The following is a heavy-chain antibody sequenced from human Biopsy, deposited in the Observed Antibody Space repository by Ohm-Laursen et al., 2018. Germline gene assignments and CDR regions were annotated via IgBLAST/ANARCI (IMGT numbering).Heavy chain of an antibody. CDR2: INTYSGNT. CDR3: ARDYYPYVDYLKDVPLCDS. V-gene: IGHV1-18*01. Sequence: ASVKVSCKASGYTFTTYGISWVRQAPGQGLEWMGWINTYSGNTNYGKKFHDRVIMTSDTSTSTAYLEHRSLRSDDTAVYYCARDYYPYVDYLKDVPLCDSWGQGTLVTVCS. D-gene: IGHD4-17*01. CDR1: GYTFTTYG. J-gene: IGHJ4*02.